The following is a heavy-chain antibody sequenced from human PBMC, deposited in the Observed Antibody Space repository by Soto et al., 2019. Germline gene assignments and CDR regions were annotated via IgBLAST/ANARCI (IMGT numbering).Heavy chain of an antibody. Sequence: QVQLVQSGAEVKKPGSSVSVSCKASGGTFSNYVISWLRQAPGQGLEWMGGIIPIFDTTNYAQKFQGRVTINADESTSTAYMELSSLRSEDTAVYYCARGPITSGYYLDFYDWGQGTLVTVSS. D-gene: IGHD3-22*01. V-gene: IGHV1-69*01. J-gene: IGHJ1*01. CDR2: IIPIFDTT. CDR3: ARGPITSGYYLDFYD. CDR1: GGTFSNYV.